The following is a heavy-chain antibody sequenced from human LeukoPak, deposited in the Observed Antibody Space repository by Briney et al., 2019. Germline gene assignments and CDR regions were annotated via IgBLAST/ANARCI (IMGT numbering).Heavy chain of an antibody. CDR1: GGSISSGGYY. Sequence: SETLSLTCTVSGGSISSGGYYWSWIRQHPGKGLEWIGYIYYSGSTYYNPSLKSRVTISVDTSKNQFSLKLSSVTAAETAVYYCAIYDSSGYDPDYWGQGARVTVSS. CDR2: IYYSGST. V-gene: IGHV4-31*03. CDR3: AIYDSSGYDPDY. D-gene: IGHD3-22*01. J-gene: IGHJ4*02.